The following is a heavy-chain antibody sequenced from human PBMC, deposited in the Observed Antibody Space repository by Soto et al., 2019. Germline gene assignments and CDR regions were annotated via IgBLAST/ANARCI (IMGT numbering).Heavy chain of an antibody. V-gene: IGHV3-33*01. CDR2: IWYDGSNK. Sequence: GGSLRLSCAASGFTFSSYGMHWVRQSPGKGLEWVAVIWYDGSNKYYADFVKGRFTISRDNSKNTLYLQMNSLRAEDTAVYYCARVLSAAGTYYYGMDVWGQGTTVTVSS. D-gene: IGHD6-13*01. CDR1: GFTFSSYG. CDR3: ARVLSAAGTYYYGMDV. J-gene: IGHJ6*02.